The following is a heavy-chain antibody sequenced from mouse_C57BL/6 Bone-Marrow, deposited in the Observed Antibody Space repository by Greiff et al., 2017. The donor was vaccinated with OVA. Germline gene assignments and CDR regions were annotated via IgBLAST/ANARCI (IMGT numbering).Heavy chain of an antibody. V-gene: IGHV1-50*01. CDR1: GYTFTSYW. Sequence: VQLQQPGAELVKPGASVKLSCKASGYTFTSYWMQWVKQRPGQGLEWIGEIDPSDSYTNYNQKFKGKATLTVDTSSSTAYMQLSSLTSEDSAVYYCARQGLLRSFDYWGQGTTLTVSS. CDR3: ARQGLLRSFDY. D-gene: IGHD1-1*01. CDR2: IDPSDSYT. J-gene: IGHJ2*01.